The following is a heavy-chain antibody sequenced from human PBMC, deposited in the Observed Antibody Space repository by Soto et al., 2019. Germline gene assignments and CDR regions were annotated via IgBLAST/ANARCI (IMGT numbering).Heavy chain of an antibody. CDR2: IHYSGST. CDR1: GGSIRGYY. CDR3: ARSVFP. Sequence: SETLSLTCTVSGGSIRGYYCIWIRQPPGKGLEWIGYIHYSGSTNYSPSLKSRVTISVDTSKNQFSLKLSSVTAADTAVYYCARSVFPWGQGTTVTVSS. D-gene: IGHD3-10*02. J-gene: IGHJ6*02. V-gene: IGHV4-59*12.